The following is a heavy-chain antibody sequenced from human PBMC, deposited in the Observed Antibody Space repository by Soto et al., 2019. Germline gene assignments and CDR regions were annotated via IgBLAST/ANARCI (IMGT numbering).Heavy chain of an antibody. V-gene: IGHV3-33*01. Sequence: QVQLVESGGGVVQPGRSLRLSCAASGFTFSSYGMHWVRQAPGKGLEWVAVIWYDGSNKYYADSVKGRFTISRDNSKNTLYLQMNSLRAEDTAVYYCARYQEGATSPFDYWGQGTLVTVSS. CDR3: ARYQEGATSPFDY. J-gene: IGHJ4*02. CDR1: GFTFSSYG. CDR2: IWYDGSNK. D-gene: IGHD1-26*01.